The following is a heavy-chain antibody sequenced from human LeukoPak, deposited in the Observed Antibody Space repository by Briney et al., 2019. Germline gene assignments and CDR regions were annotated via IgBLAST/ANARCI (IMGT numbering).Heavy chain of an antibody. CDR3: SRDSLSSSGGDCYSGLDV. CDR1: GFTFSSYA. CDR2: ISGSGGST. D-gene: IGHD2-21*02. Sequence: GGSLRLSCAASGFTFSSYAMSWVRQAPGKGLEWVSAISGSGGSTYYADSVKGRFTISRDNAKNTLYLQMNSLRAEDTAVYYCSRDSLSSSGGDCYSGLDVWGQGTTVTVSS. V-gene: IGHV3-23*01. J-gene: IGHJ6*02.